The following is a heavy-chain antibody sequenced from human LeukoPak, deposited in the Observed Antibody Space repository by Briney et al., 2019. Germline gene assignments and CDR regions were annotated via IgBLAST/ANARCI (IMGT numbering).Heavy chain of an antibody. CDR3: AKNGDRGACCTGGTCYPYFYYYMDV. V-gene: IGHV3-30*18. D-gene: IGHD2-15*01. CDR2: ISYDGSNK. CDR1: GFTFSNYG. Sequence: GGSLRLSCAPSGFTFSNYGMHWVRQAPGKGLEWVALISYDGSNKYYADSVKGRFTISRDNSKNTLYLQMNSLRAEDTAIYYCAKNGDRGACCTGGTCYPYFYYYMDVWGKGTTVTI. J-gene: IGHJ6*03.